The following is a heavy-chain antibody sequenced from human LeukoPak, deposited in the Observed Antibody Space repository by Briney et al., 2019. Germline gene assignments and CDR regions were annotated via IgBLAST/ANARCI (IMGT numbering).Heavy chain of an antibody. V-gene: IGHV4-4*07. CDR1: GGSISSYY. CDR2: IYTSGST. Sequence: SETLSLTCTVSGGSISSYYWSWIRQPAGKGLEWIGRIYTSGSTNYNPSLKSRVTMSVDTSKNQFSLKLSSVTAADTAVYYCARDPRGSSSAAGIYWYFDLWGRSTLVTVSS. J-gene: IGHJ2*01. D-gene: IGHD6-6*01. CDR3: ARDPRGSSSAAGIYWYFDL.